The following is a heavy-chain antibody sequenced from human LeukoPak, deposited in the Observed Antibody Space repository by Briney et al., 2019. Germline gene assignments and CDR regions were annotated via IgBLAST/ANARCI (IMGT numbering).Heavy chain of an antibody. D-gene: IGHD4-23*01. Sequence: GGSLRLSCAASGFTFSTFAMSWVRQAPGKGLEWVSTITGGGGSTYYADSVKGGFTISRDNSKNTLYLQMNSLRAEDTALYYCAKSSSYSVNSPSAYWGQGTLVTVSS. CDR1: GFTFSTFA. CDR3: AKSSSYSVNSPSAY. CDR2: ITGGGGST. J-gene: IGHJ4*02. V-gene: IGHV3-23*01.